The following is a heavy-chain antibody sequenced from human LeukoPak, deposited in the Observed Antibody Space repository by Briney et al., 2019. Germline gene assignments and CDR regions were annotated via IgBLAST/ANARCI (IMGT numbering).Heavy chain of an antibody. CDR3: AKDKGIAVAGTGIDY. V-gene: IGHV3-48*03. D-gene: IGHD6-19*01. CDR2: ISDTGSTI. Sequence: PGGSLRLSCAASGFTFSSYELNWVRQAPGKGLEWVSYISDTGSTIYYADSVKGRFTISRDNSKNSLYLQMNSLRAEDTALYYCAKDKGIAVAGTGIDYWGQGTLVTVSS. CDR1: GFTFSSYE. J-gene: IGHJ4*02.